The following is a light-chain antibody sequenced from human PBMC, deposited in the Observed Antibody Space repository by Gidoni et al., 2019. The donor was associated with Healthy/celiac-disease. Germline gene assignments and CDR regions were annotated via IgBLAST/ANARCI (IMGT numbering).Light chain of an antibody. CDR3: QQRSNWPLT. CDR2: DAS. CDR1: QSVSSY. Sequence: PAPLSCSPGERATLSCRASQSVSSYLAWYQQKPGQAPRLLIYDASNMATGIPARFSGSGSGTDFTLTISSLEPEDFAVYYCQQRSNWPLTFGGGTKVEIK. V-gene: IGKV3-11*01. J-gene: IGKJ4*01.